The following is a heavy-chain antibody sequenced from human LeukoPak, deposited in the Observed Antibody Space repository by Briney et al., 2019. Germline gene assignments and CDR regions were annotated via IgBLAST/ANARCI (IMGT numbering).Heavy chain of an antibody. J-gene: IGHJ4*02. CDR3: ARGGITMVRGVITGERVNYFDY. Sequence: SVKVSCKASGGTFSSYAISWVRQAPGQGLEWMGGIIPIFGTANYAQKFQGRVTITTDESTSTAYMELSSLRSEDTAVYYCARGGITMVRGVITGERVNYFDYWGQGTLVTVSS. CDR2: IIPIFGTA. V-gene: IGHV1-69*05. D-gene: IGHD3-10*01. CDR1: GGTFSSYA.